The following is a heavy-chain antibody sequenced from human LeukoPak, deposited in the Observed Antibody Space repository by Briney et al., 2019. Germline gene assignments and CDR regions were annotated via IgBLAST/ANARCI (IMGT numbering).Heavy chain of an antibody. Sequence: PSETLSLTCTVSGGSISNSYWSWIRQSPGKGLEWIGYIYYSGSTNYNPSLTSRVTISLDTSKNQFSLKLSSVTAADTAVYYCARRRGDFWSDYYAFDYWGQGTLVTISS. CDR1: GGSISNSY. J-gene: IGHJ4*02. D-gene: IGHD3-3*01. CDR3: ARRRGDFWSDYYAFDY. V-gene: IGHV4-59*08. CDR2: IYYSGST.